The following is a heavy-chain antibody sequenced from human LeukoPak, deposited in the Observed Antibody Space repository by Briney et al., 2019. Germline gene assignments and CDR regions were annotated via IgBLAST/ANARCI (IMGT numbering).Heavy chain of an antibody. D-gene: IGHD1-26*01. CDR2: INSDGSST. V-gene: IGHV3-74*01. J-gene: IGHJ4*02. CDR3: ARAGSYRFDY. Sequence: GGSLRLSCAASGFTFRSYWVHWVRQAPGKGLVWVSRINSDGSSTNYADSVEGRFTISRDNAKNTLYLQMNNLRADDTAVYYCARAGSYRFDYWGLGTLVTVSS. CDR1: GFTFRSYW.